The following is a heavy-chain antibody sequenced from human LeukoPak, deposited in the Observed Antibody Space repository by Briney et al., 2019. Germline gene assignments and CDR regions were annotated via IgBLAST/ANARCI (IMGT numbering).Heavy chain of an antibody. V-gene: IGHV3-23*01. D-gene: IGHD6-19*01. J-gene: IGHJ6*03. CDR2: IIGSADNT. CDR3: AKDESGWYSQFSYYYMDV. CDR1: GFTFKNYA. Sequence: GGSLRVSCVGSGFTFKNYAMNWVRQAPGKGLEWVSSIIGSADNTYYAESVKGSFNISRDNSNNTLHLQMNSLRVDDTAVYYCAKDESGWYSQFSYYYMDVWGLGTTVTVSS.